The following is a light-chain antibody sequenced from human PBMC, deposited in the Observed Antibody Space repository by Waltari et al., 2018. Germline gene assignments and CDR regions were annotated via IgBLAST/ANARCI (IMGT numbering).Light chain of an antibody. Sequence: FVLTQSPGTLSLSPGERVTLSCRASQSVSSNYLAWYQQKPGQAPRLLIYDAVNRASGIADRFSGSGSGTDFTLTISRLEPEDVAVYYCQQYGRSPWTFGQGTKVEIK. J-gene: IGKJ1*01. CDR2: DAV. CDR3: QQYGRSPWT. CDR1: QSVSSNY. V-gene: IGKV3-20*01.